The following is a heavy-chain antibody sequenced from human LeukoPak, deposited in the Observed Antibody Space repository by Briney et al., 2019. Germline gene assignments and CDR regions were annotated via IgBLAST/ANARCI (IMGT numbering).Heavy chain of an antibody. CDR3: ARASSSYNYYYYYMDV. CDR1: GGSFSGYY. J-gene: IGHJ6*03. Sequence: SETLSLTCAVYGGSFSGYYWSWIRQPPGKGLEWIGEINHSGSTNYNPSLKSRVTISVDTSKKQFSLKLSSVTAADTAVYYCARASSSYNYYYYYMDVWGKGTTVTVSS. CDR2: INHSGST. D-gene: IGHD6-6*01. V-gene: IGHV4-34*01.